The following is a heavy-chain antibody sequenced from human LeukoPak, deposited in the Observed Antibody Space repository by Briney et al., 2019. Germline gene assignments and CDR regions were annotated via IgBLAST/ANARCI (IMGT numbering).Heavy chain of an antibody. CDR3: ARHKIAAAGTEVDY. D-gene: IGHD6-13*01. J-gene: IGHJ4*02. CDR1: GGSISSSSYY. Sequence: PSETLSLTCSVSGGSISSSSYYWGWIRQPPGKGLEWIGSIYYSGSTYYNPSLKSRVTISVDTSKNQFSLKLTSVTAADTAVYYCARHKIAAAGTEVDYWGQGTLVTVSS. V-gene: IGHV4-39*01. CDR2: IYYSGST.